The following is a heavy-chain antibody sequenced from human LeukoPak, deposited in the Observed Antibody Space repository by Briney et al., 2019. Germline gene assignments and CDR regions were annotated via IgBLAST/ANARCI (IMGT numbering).Heavy chain of an antibody. CDR2: IWYDGSNK. V-gene: IGHV3-30*02. CDR1: GFTFSSYG. Sequence: GGSLRLSCAASGFTFSSYGMHWVRQAPGKGLEWVAVIWYDGSNKYYADSVKGRFTSSRDNSKNTLYLQMKSLRAEDTAVYYCAKDPTAAAGPSFFDYWGQGTLVTVSS. CDR3: AKDPTAAAGPSFFDY. D-gene: IGHD6-13*01. J-gene: IGHJ4*02.